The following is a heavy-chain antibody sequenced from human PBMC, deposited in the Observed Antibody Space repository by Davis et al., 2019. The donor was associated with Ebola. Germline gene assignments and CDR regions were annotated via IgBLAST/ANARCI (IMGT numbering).Heavy chain of an antibody. CDR1: GDSVSINSAG. CDR3: TRGWLRGWFDP. CDR2: TYYNSKWYS. Sequence: HSQTLSLTCVISGDSVSINSAGWNWIRQSPSRGLEWLGRTYYNSKWYSDYATSVRGRITINADTSGNKFYLQLNSVTPDDTAVYYCTRGWLRGWFDPWGQGTQVIVSS. D-gene: IGHD5-12*01. V-gene: IGHV6-1*01. J-gene: IGHJ5*02.